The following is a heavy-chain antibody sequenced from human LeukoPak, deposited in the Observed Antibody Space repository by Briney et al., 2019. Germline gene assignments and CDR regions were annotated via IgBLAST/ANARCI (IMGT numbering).Heavy chain of an antibody. J-gene: IGHJ4*02. CDR2: INPNSGGT. D-gene: IGHD6-13*01. V-gene: IGHV1-2*02. CDR1: GYTFTGYY. CDR3: ARVGAAAVPYSDY. Sequence: ASVKVSCKASGYTFTGYYMHWVRQAPGQGLEWMGWINPNSGGTNYAQKFQGRVTMTRDTSISTAYMELSRLRSDDTAAYYCARVGAAAVPYSDYWGQGTLVTVSS.